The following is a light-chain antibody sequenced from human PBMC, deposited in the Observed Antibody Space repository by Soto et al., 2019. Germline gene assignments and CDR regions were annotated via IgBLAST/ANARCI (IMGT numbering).Light chain of an antibody. V-gene: IGLV2-11*01. Sequence: QSALTQPRSVSGSPGQSVTISCTGSSGDIGTYDYVSWYQQYPGKAPRLLISDVNERPSGVPDRFSGSKSGNTASLTISGLQAEDEADYYCSSYGGRHNYVFGTGTKLTVL. CDR2: DVN. CDR1: SGDIGTYDY. CDR3: SSYGGRHNYV. J-gene: IGLJ1*01.